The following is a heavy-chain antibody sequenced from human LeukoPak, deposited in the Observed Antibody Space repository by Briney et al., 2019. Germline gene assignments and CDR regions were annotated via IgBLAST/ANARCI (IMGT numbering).Heavy chain of an antibody. V-gene: IGHV1-3*01. J-gene: IGHJ4*02. D-gene: IGHD4-23*01. CDR2: INAGNGNT. CDR1: GYTFSSYA. Sequence: ASVKVSCKASGYTFSSYAMHWVRQAPGQRLEWMGWINAGNGNTKYSLKFQGRVTITRGTSASTVYMELSSLRSEDTAVYYCAMPWGGNSIISWGQGTLVTVSS. CDR3: AMPWGGNSIIS.